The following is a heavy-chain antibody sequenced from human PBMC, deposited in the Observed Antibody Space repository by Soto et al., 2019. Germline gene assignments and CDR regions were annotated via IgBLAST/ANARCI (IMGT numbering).Heavy chain of an antibody. CDR2: ISYDGSNK. D-gene: IGHD6-19*01. V-gene: IGHV3-30*18. Sequence: GGSLRLSCAASGFTFSSYGMHWVRQAPGKGLEWVAVISYDGSNKYYADSVKGRFTISRDNSKNTRYLQMNSLRAEDTAVYYCANTADRYSSGWYDRDYYYGMDVWGQGTTVTVSS. CDR1: GFTFSSYG. CDR3: ANTADRYSSGWYDRDYYYGMDV. J-gene: IGHJ6*02.